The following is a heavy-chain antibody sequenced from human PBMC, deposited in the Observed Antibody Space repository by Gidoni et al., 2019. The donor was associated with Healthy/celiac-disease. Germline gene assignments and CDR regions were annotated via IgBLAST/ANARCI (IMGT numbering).Heavy chain of an antibody. D-gene: IGHD6-6*01. CDR2: IIAIFGTA. CDR3: ARRVVSSSSSSDY. V-gene: IGHV1-69*01. J-gene: IGHJ4*02. Sequence: QVQLVQSGAEVKKPGSSVKVSCKASGATFSSYAISWVRQAPGQGLEWMGGIIAIFGTANYAQKFQGRVTITADESTSTAYRELSSLRSEDTAVYYCARRVVSSSSSSDYWGQGTLVTVSS. CDR1: GATFSSYA.